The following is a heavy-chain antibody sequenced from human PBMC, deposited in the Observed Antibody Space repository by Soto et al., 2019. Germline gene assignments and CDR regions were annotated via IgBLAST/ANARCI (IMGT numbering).Heavy chain of an antibody. V-gene: IGHV4-34*01. CDR1: GGSFSGYY. J-gene: IGHJ4*02. CDR3: AGSRWLQYTDY. D-gene: IGHD4-4*01. CDR2: INHSGST. Sequence: SETLSLTCAVYGGSFSGYYWSWIRQPPGKGLEWIGEINHSGSTNYNPSLKSRVTISVDTSKNQFSLKLSSVTAADTAVYYCAGSRWLQYTDYWGQGTLVTVSS.